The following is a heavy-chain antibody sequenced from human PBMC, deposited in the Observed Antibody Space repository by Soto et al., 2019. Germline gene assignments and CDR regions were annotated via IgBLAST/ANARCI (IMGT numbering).Heavy chain of an antibody. CDR1: GFTFSNYW. CDR3: ARAGLGYCTSTSCHPGFDI. D-gene: IGHD2-2*01. CDR2: INGDGRTT. V-gene: IGHV3-74*01. Sequence: EVQLVESGGGLVQPGGSLRLSCAASGFTFSNYWMQWVRQAPGKGLEWVSRINGDGRTTIYADSVKGRFTISRDNAKKTLYLQMNSLRAEDTAVYYCARAGLGYCTSTSCHPGFDIWGQGTMVTVSS. J-gene: IGHJ3*02.